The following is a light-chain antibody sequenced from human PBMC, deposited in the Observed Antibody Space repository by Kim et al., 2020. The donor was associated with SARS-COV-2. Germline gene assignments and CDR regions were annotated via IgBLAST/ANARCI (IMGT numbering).Light chain of an antibody. Sequence: SPGERVTRACRASETVSNKLAWYQQKPGQAPSLLIYDASSRAAGIPDRFRGRGSGTEFTLTITSLQPEDSAVYYCQQFKDWPPLTFGGGTKVDIK. V-gene: IGKV3D-15*01. CDR2: DAS. CDR3: QQFKDWPPLT. CDR1: ETVSNK. J-gene: IGKJ4*01.